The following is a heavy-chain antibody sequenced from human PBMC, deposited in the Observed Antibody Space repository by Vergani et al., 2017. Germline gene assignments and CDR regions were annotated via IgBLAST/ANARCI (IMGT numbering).Heavy chain of an antibody. Sequence: EVQLVESGGGLVQPGRSLRLSCAASGFTFDDYAMHWVRQAPGKGLEWVSGINWNSDSIAYADSVKGRFTISRDNAKNSLYLQMNSLRAEDTALYYCVKDIAASGNYLYFVLWGRGTLVTVSS. V-gene: IGHV3-9*01. CDR2: INWNSDSI. D-gene: IGHD6-13*01. CDR1: GFTFDDYA. J-gene: IGHJ2*01. CDR3: VKDIAASGNYLYFVL.